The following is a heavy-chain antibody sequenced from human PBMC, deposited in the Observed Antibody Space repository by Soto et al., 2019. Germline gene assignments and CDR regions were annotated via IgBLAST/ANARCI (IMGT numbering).Heavy chain of an antibody. D-gene: IGHD2-2*01. CDR1: GYTFTRYY. CDR2: INPSGGST. Sequence: GSCKASGYTFTRYYMHWVRQAPGQGLEWMGIINPSGGSTSYAQKFQGRVTMTRDTSTSTVYMELSSLRSEDTAVYYCARHRQSAARYCSSTSCYLAYYDYYGMDVWGQGTTVTVSS. J-gene: IGHJ6*02. CDR3: ARHRQSAARYCSSTSCYLAYYDYYGMDV. V-gene: IGHV1-46*01.